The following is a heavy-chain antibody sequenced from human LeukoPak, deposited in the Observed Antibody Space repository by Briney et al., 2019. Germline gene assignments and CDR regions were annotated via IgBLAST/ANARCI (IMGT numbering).Heavy chain of an antibody. CDR1: GDSISSHY. J-gene: IGHJ4*02. D-gene: IGHD1-1*01. V-gene: IGHV4-59*11. CDR2: IYSSGST. Sequence: SETLSLTCTVSGDSISSHYWSWIRQPPGKGLEWIGYIYSSGSTNYNPSLKSRVTMSVDTSKSQFSLKLSSVTAADTAVYYCARGNWNYYFDSWGQGTLVTVSS. CDR3: ARGNWNYYFDS.